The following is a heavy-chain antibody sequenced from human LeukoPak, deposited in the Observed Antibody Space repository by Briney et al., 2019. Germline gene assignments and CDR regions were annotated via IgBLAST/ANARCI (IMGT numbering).Heavy chain of an antibody. CDR2: IHYSGST. CDR1: GGSISSGGYS. Sequence: SETLSLTCAVSGGSISSGGYSWSWIRQPPGKGLEWIGYIHYSGSTYYNPSLKSRVTVSVDTSKNQFSLKLNSVTAADTAVYYCARRSGTRDWYFDYWGQGTLVTVSS. J-gene: IGHJ4*02. CDR3: ARRSGTRDWYFDY. V-gene: IGHV4-39*01. D-gene: IGHD1-14*01.